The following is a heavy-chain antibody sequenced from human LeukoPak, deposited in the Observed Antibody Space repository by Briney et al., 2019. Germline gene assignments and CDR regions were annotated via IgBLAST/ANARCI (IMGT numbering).Heavy chain of an antibody. J-gene: IGHJ6*02. CDR1: GYTFTSYG. Sequence: GASVKVYCKASGYTFTSYGISWVRQAPGQGLEWMGWISAYNGNTNYAQKLQGRVTMTTDTSTSTAYMELRSLRSDDTAVYYCAREKNDGSGSYGMDVWGQGTTVTVSS. CDR3: AREKNDGSGSYGMDV. CDR2: ISAYNGNT. D-gene: IGHD3-10*01. V-gene: IGHV1-18*01.